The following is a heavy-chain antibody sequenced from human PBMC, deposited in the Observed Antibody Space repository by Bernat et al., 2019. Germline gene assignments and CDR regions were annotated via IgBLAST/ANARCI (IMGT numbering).Heavy chain of an antibody. Sequence: EVQLVESGGGLVQPGGSLRLSCSASGFTFSSYSMNWVRQAPGKGLEWVSYISSSSSTIYYADSVKGRFTISRDNAKNSLYLQMNSLRAEDTAVYYCAREEAYYYYGMDVWGQGTTVTVSS. J-gene: IGHJ6*02. V-gene: IGHV3-48*01. CDR1: GFTFSSYS. CDR3: AREEAYYYYGMDV. CDR2: ISSSSSTI.